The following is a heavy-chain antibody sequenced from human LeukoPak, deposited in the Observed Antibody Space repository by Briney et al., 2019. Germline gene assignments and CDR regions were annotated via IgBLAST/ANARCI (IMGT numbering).Heavy chain of an antibody. V-gene: IGHV1-18*01. Sequence: ASVKVSCKASGYTFSDYTFTNYGISWVRQAPGQGLEWMGWITAYNGNRLYAQRFQGRITLTTDTSTSTSYMELRSLEYDDTAIYYCARDNDKVVDHWGQGTLVTVPS. D-gene: IGHD1-1*01. CDR2: ITAYNGNR. CDR1: GYTFSDYTFTNYG. J-gene: IGHJ4*01. CDR3: ARDNDKVVDH.